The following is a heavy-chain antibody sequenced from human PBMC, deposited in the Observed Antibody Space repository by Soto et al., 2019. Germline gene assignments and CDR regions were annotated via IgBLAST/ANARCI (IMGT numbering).Heavy chain of an antibody. CDR2: IYWDDDA. CDR1: GFSLSTNGEG. CDR3: AHRVHPNRFDP. Sequence: QITLKESGPTLVKPTQTLTLTCTFSGFSLSTNGEGVGWIRQPPGKALEWLALIYWDDDARYSPSLRTRLTITKDTSKNLVVLTMTNMDPVDTATYYCAHRVHPNRFDPWGQGTLVTVSS. V-gene: IGHV2-5*02. J-gene: IGHJ5*02.